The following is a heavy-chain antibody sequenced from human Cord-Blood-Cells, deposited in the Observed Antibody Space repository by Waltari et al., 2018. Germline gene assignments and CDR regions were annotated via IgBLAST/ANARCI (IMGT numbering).Heavy chain of an antibody. Sequence: EVQLVESGGGLVQPGGSLRLSCAASGFTFRSYAMSWVRQAPGKGLEGVSASSGSGGSTYYADSVKGRFTISRDNSKNTLYLQMNSLRAEDTAVYYCAKREANWGSRGHFDLWGRGTLVTVSS. CDR3: AKREANWGSRGHFDL. D-gene: IGHD7-27*01. CDR2: SSGSGGST. V-gene: IGHV3-23*04. CDR1: GFTFRSYA. J-gene: IGHJ2*01.